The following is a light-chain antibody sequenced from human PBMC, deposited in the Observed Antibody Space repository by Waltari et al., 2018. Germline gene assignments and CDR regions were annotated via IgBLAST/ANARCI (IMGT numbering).Light chain of an antibody. Sequence: EIVLTQSPGTLSLSPGERATLSCRASQSVGSSYLAWCQQKPGQAPRLLIYGASRRATGIPDRFSGSGSGTDFTLTISRLEPEDFAVYYCQQYGSSYAFGQGTKLEIK. V-gene: IGKV3-20*01. CDR1: QSVGSSY. J-gene: IGKJ2*01. CDR2: GAS. CDR3: QQYGSSYA.